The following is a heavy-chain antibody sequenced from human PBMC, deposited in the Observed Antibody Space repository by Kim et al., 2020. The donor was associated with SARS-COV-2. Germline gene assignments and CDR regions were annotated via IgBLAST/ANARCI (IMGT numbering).Heavy chain of an antibody. CDR1: GYTFTTYA. J-gene: IGHJ4*02. Sequence: ASVKVSCKGSGYTFTTYAIHWVRQAPGQRPEWLGWINTGNGDTKYSQKFQGRVTITRDTSASTAYLDLSSLGSEDTAVYYCVRTVSSSSDYCGQVTLVIVSS. CDR3: VRTVSSSSDY. V-gene: IGHV1-3*04. D-gene: IGHD6-6*01. CDR2: INTGNGDT.